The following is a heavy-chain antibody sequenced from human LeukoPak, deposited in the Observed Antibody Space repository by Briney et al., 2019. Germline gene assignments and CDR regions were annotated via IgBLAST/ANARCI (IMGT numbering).Heavy chain of an antibody. CDR3: AKGHSDSGTGFDC. CDR1: GLTFSSFG. J-gene: IGHJ4*02. Sequence: PGGSLRLSCAASGLTFSSFGMSWVRQAPGKGPEWVSGVSGSGAGTYYADSVRGRFTISRDNSKNTLYLQMNTLRAEDTAVYYCAKGHSDSGTGFDCWGQGTLVTVSS. CDR2: VSGSGAGT. D-gene: IGHD4-17*01. V-gene: IGHV3-23*01.